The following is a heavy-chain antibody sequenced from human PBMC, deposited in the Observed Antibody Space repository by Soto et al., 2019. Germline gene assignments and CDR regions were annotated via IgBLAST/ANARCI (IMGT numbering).Heavy chain of an antibody. CDR3: AKDPVYGSSTSCYWDY. CDR1: GFTFSSYG. V-gene: IGHV3-30*18. CDR2: ISYDGSNK. Sequence: GGSLRLSCAASGFTFSSYGMHWVRQAPGKGLEWVAVISYDGSNKYYADSVKGRFNISRDNSKNTLYLQMNSLRAEDTAVYYCAKDPVYGSSTSCYWDYWGQGTLVTVSS. D-gene: IGHD2-2*01. J-gene: IGHJ4*02.